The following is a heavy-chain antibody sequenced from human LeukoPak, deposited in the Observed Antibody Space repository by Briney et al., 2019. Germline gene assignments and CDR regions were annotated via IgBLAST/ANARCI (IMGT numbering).Heavy chain of an antibody. CDR2: ISSSSSYK. CDR3: GRAVGGNVFDY. D-gene: IGHD1-26*01. V-gene: IGHV3-21*01. J-gene: IGHJ4*02. Sequence: GGALRLSCAAAGFTFNSFSMNWVRQAPGKGLEWVSSISSSSSYKYYADSVKGRFTISRDNAKKSLYLQMDSLRAEDTAVYYCGRAVGGNVFDYWGQGTQVTVAS. CDR1: GFTFNSFS.